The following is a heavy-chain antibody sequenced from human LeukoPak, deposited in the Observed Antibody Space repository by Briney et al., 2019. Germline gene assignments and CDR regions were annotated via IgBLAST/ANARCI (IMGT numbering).Heavy chain of an antibody. CDR2: ISSSSSYI. CDR1: GFTFSSYS. V-gene: IGHV3-21*01. J-gene: IGHJ4*02. Sequence: GGPLRLSCAASGFTFSSYSMNWVRQAPGKGLEWVSSISSSSSYIYYADSVKGRFTISRDNAKNSLYLQMNSLRAEDTAVYYCASGQQLVEIDYWGQGTLVTVSS. D-gene: IGHD6-13*01. CDR3: ASGQQLVEIDY.